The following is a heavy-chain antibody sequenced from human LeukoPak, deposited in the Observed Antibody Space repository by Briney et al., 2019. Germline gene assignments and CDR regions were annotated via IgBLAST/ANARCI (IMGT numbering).Heavy chain of an antibody. Sequence: GRSLRLSCAASGFTFSSYGMHWVRQAPGKGLEWVAVIWYDGSNKYYADSVKGRLTISRDNSKNTLYLQMNSLRAEDTAVYYCARDGYCSGGSCSGPFDYWGQGTLVTVSS. V-gene: IGHV3-33*01. CDR1: GFTFSSYG. CDR2: IWYDGSNK. J-gene: IGHJ4*02. D-gene: IGHD2-15*01. CDR3: ARDGYCSGGSCSGPFDY.